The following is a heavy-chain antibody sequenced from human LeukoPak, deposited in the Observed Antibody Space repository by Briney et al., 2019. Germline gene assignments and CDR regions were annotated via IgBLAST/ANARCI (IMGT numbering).Heavy chain of an antibody. J-gene: IGHJ4*02. D-gene: IGHD3-3*01. CDR3: AKDSRKPYDFWSGYHFDY. CDR2: ISGDGGST. CDR1: GFTFDDYA. Sequence: PGGSLRLSCAASGFTFDDYAMHWFRQAPGKGLEWVSHISGDGGSTYYADSVKGRFTISRDNSKNSLYLQMNSLRTEDTALYYCAKDSRKPYDFWSGYHFDYWGQGTLVTVSS. V-gene: IGHV3-43*02.